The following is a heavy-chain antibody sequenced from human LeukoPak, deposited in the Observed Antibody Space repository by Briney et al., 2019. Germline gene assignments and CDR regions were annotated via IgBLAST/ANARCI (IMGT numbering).Heavy chain of an antibody. CDR2: ISYDGSNK. CDR1: GFTFSSYA. D-gene: IGHD6-13*01. J-gene: IGHJ4*02. CDR3: AKDSSSSWFGGDSK. Sequence: GGSLRLSCAASGFTFSSYAMHWVRQAPGKGLEWVAVISYDGSNKYYADSVKSRSTISRDNSKNTLYLQMNSLRAEDTAVYYCAKDSSSSWFGGDSKWGQGTLVTVSS. V-gene: IGHV3-30-3*01.